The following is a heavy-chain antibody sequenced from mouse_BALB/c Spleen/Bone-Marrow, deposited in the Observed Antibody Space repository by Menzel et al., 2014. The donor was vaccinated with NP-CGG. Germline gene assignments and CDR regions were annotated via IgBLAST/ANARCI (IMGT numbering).Heavy chain of an antibody. CDR1: GYTFTDYA. D-gene: IGHD2-4*01. CDR2: ISTYYGDA. V-gene: IGHV1S137*01. CDR3: ARDYDYGFAY. Sequence: VNLVESGAELVRPGVSVKISCKGSGYTFTDYAMHWVKQSHAKSLEWIGVISTYYGDASYNQKFKGKATMTVDKSSSTAYMELARLTSEDSAIYYCARDYDYGFAYWGQGTLVTVSA. J-gene: IGHJ3*01.